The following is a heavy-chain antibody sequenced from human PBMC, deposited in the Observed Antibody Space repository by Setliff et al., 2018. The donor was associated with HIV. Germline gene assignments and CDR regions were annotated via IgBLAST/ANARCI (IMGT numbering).Heavy chain of an antibody. CDR3: ARAGAVAGPSGY. CDR2: INHSGST. CDR1: GGSFSGYY. Sequence: SETLSLTCAVYGGSFSGYYWSWIRQPPGKGLEWIGEINHSGSTNYNPSLKSRVTISVDTSKNQFSLKLSSVTAADMAVYYCARAGAVAGPSGYWGQGTLVTVSS. V-gene: IGHV4-34*01. D-gene: IGHD6-19*01. J-gene: IGHJ4*02.